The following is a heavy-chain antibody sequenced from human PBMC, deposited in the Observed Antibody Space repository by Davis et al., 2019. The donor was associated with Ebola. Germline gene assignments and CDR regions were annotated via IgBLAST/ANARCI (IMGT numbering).Heavy chain of an antibody. J-gene: IGHJ4*02. CDR3: AHRGLYVIPGVGRRYYFDY. V-gene: IGHV2-5*02. CDR1: GFSLSRSGAG. Sequence: SGPTLVKPTQTLTLTCTFSGFSLSRSGAGVGWIRQPPDKALEWVALIYWDDDDRYSPSLKTRVTITKDTSKNQVVLTLTNVDPADTATYFCAHRGLYVIPGVGRRYYFDYWGQGMLVTVSS. CDR2: IYWDDDD. D-gene: IGHD3-3*01.